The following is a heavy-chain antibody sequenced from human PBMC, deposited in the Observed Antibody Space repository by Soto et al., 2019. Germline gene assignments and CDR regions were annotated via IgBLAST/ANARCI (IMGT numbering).Heavy chain of an antibody. Sequence: QVQLVQSGAEVKKPGSSVKVSCKASGGSFSTYVMNWVRQAPGQGLEWMGYIIPVFGTTNYAQQFQGRVTLTADESARTVFMEMNSLTSEHTAVYSCSRGVREYSTSPPHIWGQGTLVSVSS. J-gene: IGHJ4*02. CDR3: SRGVREYSTSPPHI. CDR1: GGSFSTYV. V-gene: IGHV1-69*01. CDR2: IIPVFGTT. D-gene: IGHD6-6*01.